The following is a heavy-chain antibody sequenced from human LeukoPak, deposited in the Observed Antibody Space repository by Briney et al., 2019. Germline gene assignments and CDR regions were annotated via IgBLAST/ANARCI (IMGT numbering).Heavy chain of an antibody. Sequence: SETLSLTCTVSGGSISSYYWSWIRQPPGKGLEWIGYIYYSGSTNYNPSLKSRVTISVDTSKNQFSLKLSSVTAADTAVHYCARYSSGRGGWFDPWGQGTLVTVSS. D-gene: IGHD6-19*01. J-gene: IGHJ5*02. CDR3: ARYSSGRGGWFDP. CDR1: GGSISSYY. V-gene: IGHV4-59*01. CDR2: IYYSGST.